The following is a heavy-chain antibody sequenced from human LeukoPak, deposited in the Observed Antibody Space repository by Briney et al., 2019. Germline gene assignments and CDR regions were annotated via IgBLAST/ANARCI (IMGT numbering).Heavy chain of an antibody. CDR1: GYTFTSYY. V-gene: IGHV1-46*01. CDR2: INPTGGST. J-gene: IGHJ5*02. Sequence: ASVKVSCKASGYTFTSYYMHWVRQAPGQGLEWMGLINPTGGSTGYAQKFQGRVTMTRDMSTSTDYMELSSLRSEDTAIYYCARDDSVGDNAWWFDPWGQGTLVTVSS. CDR3: ARDDSVGDNAWWFDP. D-gene: IGHD1-26*01.